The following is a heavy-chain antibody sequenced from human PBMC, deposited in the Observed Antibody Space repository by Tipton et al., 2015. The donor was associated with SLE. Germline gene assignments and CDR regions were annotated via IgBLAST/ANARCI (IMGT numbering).Heavy chain of an antibody. Sequence: TLSLTCAVSGGSFGGAYWTWIRQPPGKGLEWIGESISHSGGTNYNPSLESRVTISVDVSKNQYSLKLTSVTTADTAVYYCAREGNWAGEVDYWGQGTLVTVSS. D-gene: IGHD7-27*01. V-gene: IGHV4-34*01. CDR3: AREGNWAGEVDY. CDR1: GGSFGGAY. CDR2: SISHSGGT. J-gene: IGHJ4*02.